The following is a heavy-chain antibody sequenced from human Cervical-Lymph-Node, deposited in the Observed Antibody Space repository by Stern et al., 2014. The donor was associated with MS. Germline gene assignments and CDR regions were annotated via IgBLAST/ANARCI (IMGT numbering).Heavy chain of an antibody. J-gene: IGHJ4*02. V-gene: IGHV3-30*18. D-gene: IGHD3-10*01. CDR1: GFTFSGSA. Sequence: VQLVESGGGAVQPGESLRLSCVASGFTFSGSAMHWVRQAPGKGLEWVAVMSYDGSNKNYADYVKGRFTISRDTSQNTLFVELNSLRPDDTAVYFCAKGPPGGAFEYWGQGSLVTVST. CDR2: MSYDGSNK. CDR3: AKGPPGGAFEY.